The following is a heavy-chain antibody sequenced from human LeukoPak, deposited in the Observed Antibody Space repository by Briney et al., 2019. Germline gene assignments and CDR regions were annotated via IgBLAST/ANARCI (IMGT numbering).Heavy chain of an antibody. CDR3: ARMGGYSGYATH. Sequence: SETLSLTCTVSGGSISPYYWSWIRRPPGKGLEWIGYMHSSGSANSNPSLKSRATISVDTSKNQFSLKLSSVTAADTAVYYCARMGGYSGYATHWGQGSLVTVSS. D-gene: IGHD5-12*01. J-gene: IGHJ4*02. V-gene: IGHV4-59*08. CDR2: MHSSGSA. CDR1: GGSISPYY.